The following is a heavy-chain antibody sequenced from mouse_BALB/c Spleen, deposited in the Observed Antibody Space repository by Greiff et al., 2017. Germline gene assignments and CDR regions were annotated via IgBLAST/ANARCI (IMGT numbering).Heavy chain of an antibody. Sequence: VQLQQSGAELVRSGASVKLSCTASGFNIKDYYMHWVKQRPEQGLEWIGWIDPENGDTEYAPKFQGKATMTADTSSNTAYLQLSSLTSEDTAVFYCNPLYYVSQVFDYWGQGTTLTVSA. CDR1: GFNIKDYY. V-gene: IGHV14-4*02. CDR2: IDPENGDT. J-gene: IGHJ2*01. D-gene: IGHD1-1*01. CDR3: NPLYYVSQVFDY.